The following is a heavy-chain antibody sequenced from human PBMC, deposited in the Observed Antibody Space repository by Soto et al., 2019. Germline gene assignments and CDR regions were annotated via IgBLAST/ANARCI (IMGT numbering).Heavy chain of an antibody. J-gene: IGHJ6*03. Sequence: GGSLRLSCAASGFTFSSYAMSWVRQAPGKGLEWVSAISGSGGSTYYADSVKGRFTISRDNSKNTLYLQMNSLRAEDTAVYYCAKDYGYSYGPYYYYMDVWGKGTTVTVSS. CDR2: ISGSGGST. CDR1: GFTFSSYA. CDR3: AKDYGYSYGPYYYYMDV. D-gene: IGHD5-18*01. V-gene: IGHV3-23*01.